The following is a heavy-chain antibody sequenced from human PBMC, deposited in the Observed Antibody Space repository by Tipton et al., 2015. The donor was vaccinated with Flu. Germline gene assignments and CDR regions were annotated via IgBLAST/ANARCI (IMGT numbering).Heavy chain of an antibody. Sequence: LRLSCTVSGGSISSHYWSWLRQSAGKGLEWIGLISNSGSTNYNVSLESRLSMSRDSSKSQLSLRLTSATAADTRVYYCARDLRGYSCYTGGDAFDIWGEGTMVSVSS. CDR3: ARDLRGYSCYTGGDAFDI. D-gene: IGHD5-12*01. CDR1: GGSISSHY. V-gene: IGHV4-4*07. CDR2: ISNSGST. J-gene: IGHJ3*02.